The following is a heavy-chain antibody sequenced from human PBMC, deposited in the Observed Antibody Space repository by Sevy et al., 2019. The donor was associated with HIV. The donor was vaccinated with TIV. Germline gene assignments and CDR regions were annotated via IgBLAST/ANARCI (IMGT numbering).Heavy chain of an antibody. J-gene: IGHJ5*02. D-gene: IGHD6-13*01. V-gene: IGHV3-30*04. CDR1: GFIFSSYS. CDR3: ARDAAEGPYSSSWYSNWLDP. CDR2: ISYDGINK. Sequence: GGSLRLSCAASGFIFSSYSMYWVRQAPGKGLEWVAVISYDGINKFYADSVKGRFTISRDNNAKNTVYLKMNSLRVDDTGIYYCARDAAEGPYSSSWYSNWLDPWGQGTLVTVSS.